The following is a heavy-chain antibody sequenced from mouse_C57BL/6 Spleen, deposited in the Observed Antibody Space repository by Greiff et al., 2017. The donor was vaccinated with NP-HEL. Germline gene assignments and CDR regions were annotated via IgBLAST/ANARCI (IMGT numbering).Heavy chain of an antibody. D-gene: IGHD1-1*02. V-gene: IGHV5-17*01. CDR2: ISSGSSTI. CDR3: ARGGGLYYFDY. Sequence: DVHLVESGGGLVKPGGSLKLSCAASGFTFSDYGMHWVRQAPEKGLEWVAYISSGSSTIYYADTVKGRFTISRDNAKNTLFLQMTSLRSEDTAMYYCARGGGLYYFDYWGQGTTLTVSS. CDR1: GFTFSDYG. J-gene: IGHJ2*01.